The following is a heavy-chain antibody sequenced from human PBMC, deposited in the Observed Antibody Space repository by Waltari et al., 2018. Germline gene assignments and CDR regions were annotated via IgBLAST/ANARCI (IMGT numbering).Heavy chain of an antibody. CDR3: ARTLTVKGWSGYQDY. D-gene: IGHD3-3*01. Sequence: QVQLQESGPGLVKPSQTLSLTCTVSGGSISSGRYYWSWIRQPAGKGLEWIGRIYTSGSTNYNPSLKSRVTISVDTSKNQFSLKLSSVTAADTAVYYCARTLTVKGWSGYQDYWGQGTLVTVSS. V-gene: IGHV4-61*02. J-gene: IGHJ4*02. CDR2: IYTSGST. CDR1: GGSISSGRYY.